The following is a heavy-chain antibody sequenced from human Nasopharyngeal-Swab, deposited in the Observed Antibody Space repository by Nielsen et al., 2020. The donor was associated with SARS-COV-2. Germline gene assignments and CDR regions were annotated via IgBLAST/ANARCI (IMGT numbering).Heavy chain of an antibody. D-gene: IGHD6-19*01. V-gene: IGHV4-59*11. CDR2: THSSGYP. J-gene: IGHJ4*02. Sequence: SETLSLTCTVSGVSINIHYWTWIRHSPGKGLEWIGYTHSSGYPNYNPSLKSRLTISMDTSKNQFSLNLNSVTPSDTAIYYCARAAREYSGGWEAFPFDFWGRGTLVAVSS. CDR3: ARAAREYSGGWEAFPFDF. CDR1: GVSINIHY.